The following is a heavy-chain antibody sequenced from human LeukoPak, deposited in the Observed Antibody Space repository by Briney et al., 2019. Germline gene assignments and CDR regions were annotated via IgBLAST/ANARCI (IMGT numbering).Heavy chain of an antibody. V-gene: IGHV1-8*03. CDR2: MNPNSGNT. Sequence: ASVKVSCKASGYTFTSYDINWLRQATGQGLEWMGWMNPNSGNTGYAQKFQGRVTITRNTSISTAYMELSSLRSEDTAVYYCARGCGYTLGWFDPWGQGTLVTVSS. D-gene: IGHD3-22*01. CDR1: GYTFTSYD. CDR3: ARGCGYTLGWFDP. J-gene: IGHJ5*02.